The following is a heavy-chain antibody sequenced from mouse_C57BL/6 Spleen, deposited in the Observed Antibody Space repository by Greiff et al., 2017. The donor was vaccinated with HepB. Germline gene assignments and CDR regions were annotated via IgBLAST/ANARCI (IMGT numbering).Heavy chain of an antibody. D-gene: IGHD1-1*01. J-gene: IGHJ4*01. Sequence: EVKLQQSGPELVKPGASVKIPCKASGYTFTDYNMDWVKQSHGKSLEWIGDINPNNGGTIYNQKFKGKATLTVDKSSSTAYMELRSLTSEDTAVYYCARFITTVVGPDYYAMDYWGQGTSVTVSS. CDR1: GYTFTDYN. CDR2: INPNNGGT. V-gene: IGHV1-18*01. CDR3: ARFITTVVGPDYYAMDY.